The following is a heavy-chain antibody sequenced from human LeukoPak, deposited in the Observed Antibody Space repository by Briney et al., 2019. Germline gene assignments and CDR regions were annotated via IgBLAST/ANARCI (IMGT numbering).Heavy chain of an antibody. CDR3: ASHKGF. V-gene: IGHV4-59*01. CDR1: GGSISNNY. Sequence: SETLSLTCTVSGGSISNNYWSWFRQPPGKGLEWIGYIYYSGSTNYNPSLKSRVTISVDTSKSQFSLKLSSVTAADTAVYYCASHKGFRDQGTLVTVSS. CDR2: IYYSGST. J-gene: IGHJ4*02.